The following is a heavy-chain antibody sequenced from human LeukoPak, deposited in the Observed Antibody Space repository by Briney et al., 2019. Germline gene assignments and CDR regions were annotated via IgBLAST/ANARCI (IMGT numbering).Heavy chain of an antibody. J-gene: IGHJ4*02. CDR2: IMYDGSNK. D-gene: IGHD6-19*01. CDR1: GFMFDGYG. CDR3: AKHGQGGWYPLFDH. V-gene: IGHV3-30*02. Sequence: GGSLRLSCAASGFMFDGYGMHWVRQAPGKGLEWVAIIMYDGSNKYYADSVKGRFTISRDNSKNIVYLQMNSLRGEDTAVYYCAKHGQGGWYPLFDHRGQGTLVTVSS.